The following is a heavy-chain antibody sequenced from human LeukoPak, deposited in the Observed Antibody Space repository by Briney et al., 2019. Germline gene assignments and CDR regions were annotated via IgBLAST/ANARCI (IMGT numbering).Heavy chain of an antibody. J-gene: IGHJ6*03. CDR2: INPNSGGT. CDR3: ARGGVRIAARPGYYSYYYMDV. CDR1: GYTFTGYY. D-gene: IGHD6-6*01. Sequence: GASVKVSCKASGYTFTGYYMHWVRQAPGQGLEWMGWINPNSGGTNYAQKFQGRVTMTRDTSISTAYMELSRLRSDDTAVYYCARGGVRIAARPGYYSYYYMDVWGKGTTVTVSS. V-gene: IGHV1-2*02.